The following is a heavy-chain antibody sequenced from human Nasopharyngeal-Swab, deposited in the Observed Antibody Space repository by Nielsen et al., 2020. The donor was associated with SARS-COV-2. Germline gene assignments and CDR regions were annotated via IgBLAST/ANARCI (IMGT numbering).Heavy chain of an antibody. CDR3: AKDRSGSYFYPDFDY. CDR1: GFTFSNYA. J-gene: IGHJ4*02. D-gene: IGHD1-26*01. V-gene: IGHV3-23*01. Sequence: GESLKISCAASGFTFSNYAMSWVRQAPGKGLEWVSAISGSGGSTYYADSVKGRFTISRDNSKNTLYLQMNSLRAEDTAVYYCAKDRSGSYFYPDFDYWGQGTLVTVSS. CDR2: ISGSGGST.